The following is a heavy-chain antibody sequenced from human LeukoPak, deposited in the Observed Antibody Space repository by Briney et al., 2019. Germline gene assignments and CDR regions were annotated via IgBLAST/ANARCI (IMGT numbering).Heavy chain of an antibody. D-gene: IGHD2-2*01. CDR1: GGSISSYY. Sequence: SETLSLTCTVSGGSISSYYWSWIRQPPGKGLEWIGYIYYSGSTNYNPSLKSRVTISVDTSENQFSLKLSSVTAADTAVYYCARTVCSSTSCWFDYWGQGTLVTVSS. V-gene: IGHV4-59*01. CDR2: IYYSGST. J-gene: IGHJ4*02. CDR3: ARTVCSSTSCWFDY.